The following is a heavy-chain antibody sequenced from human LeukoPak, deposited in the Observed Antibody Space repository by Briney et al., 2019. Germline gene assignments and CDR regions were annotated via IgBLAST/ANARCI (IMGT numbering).Heavy chain of an antibody. D-gene: IGHD1-1*01. J-gene: IGHJ4*02. Sequence: SVKVSCKASGGTFSSYAISWVRQAPGQGLEWMGGIIPIFGTANYAQKFQGRVTITADESTSTAYMELSSLRSEDTAVYYCARAYNWNDKFDYWGQGTLVTVSS. CDR2: IIPIFGTA. V-gene: IGHV1-69*13. CDR1: GGTFSSYA. CDR3: ARAYNWNDKFDY.